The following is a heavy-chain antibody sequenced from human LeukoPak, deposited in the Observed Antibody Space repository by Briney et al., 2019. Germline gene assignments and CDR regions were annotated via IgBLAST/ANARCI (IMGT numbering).Heavy chain of an antibody. Sequence: PGGSLRLSCAASGFTFSSYSMNWVRQAPGKGLEWVSSISSSSSYIYYADSVKGRFTISRDNAKNSLYLQMNSLRAEDTAVYYCARDLEDSGSYHGHAFDIWGQGTMVTVSS. V-gene: IGHV3-21*01. D-gene: IGHD1-26*01. CDR1: GFTFSSYS. CDR2: ISSSSSYI. J-gene: IGHJ3*02. CDR3: ARDLEDSGSYHGHAFDI.